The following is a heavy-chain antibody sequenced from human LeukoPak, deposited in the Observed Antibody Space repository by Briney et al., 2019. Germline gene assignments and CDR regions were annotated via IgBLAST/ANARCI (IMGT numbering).Heavy chain of an antibody. CDR2: IYSGGNT. CDR3: ARGSEYFQH. CDR1: GITLSNYG. Sequence: GGSLRLSCAVSGITLSNYGMSWVRQAPGKGLEWVSIIYSGGNTFHADSVKARFSISRDESRDTVYLQMNSLRAEDTAVYYCARGSEYFQHWGQGTLVTVSS. J-gene: IGHJ1*01. V-gene: IGHV3-66*01.